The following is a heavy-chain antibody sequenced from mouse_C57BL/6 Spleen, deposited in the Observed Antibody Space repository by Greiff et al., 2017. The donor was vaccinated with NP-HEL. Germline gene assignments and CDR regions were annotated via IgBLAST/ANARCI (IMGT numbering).Heavy chain of an antibody. Sequence: VQLQQSGPVLVKPGASVKMSCKASGYTFTDYYMNWVKQSHGKSLEWIGVINPYNGGTSYNQKFKGKATLTVDKSSSTAYMELNSLTSEDSAVYYCARLRDYDDYWGQGTTLTVSS. CDR3: ARLRDYDDY. CDR2: INPYNGGT. V-gene: IGHV1-19*01. J-gene: IGHJ2*01. D-gene: IGHD2-4*01. CDR1: GYTFTDYY.